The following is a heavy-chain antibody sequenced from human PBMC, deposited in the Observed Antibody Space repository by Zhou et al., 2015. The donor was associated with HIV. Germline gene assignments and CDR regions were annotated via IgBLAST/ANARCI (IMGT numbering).Heavy chain of an antibody. V-gene: IGHV1-2*04. CDR2: INPNSGGT. CDR1: GYTFTGYY. J-gene: IGHJ6*02. Sequence: QVQLVQSGAEVKKPGASVKVSCKASGYTFTGYYMHWVRQAPGQGLEWMGWINPNSGGTNYAQKFQGWVTMTRDTSISTAYMELSRLRSDDTAVYYCARGAAAGPGDYYYGMDVWGQGTTVTVSS. D-gene: IGHD6-13*01. CDR3: ARGAAAGPGDYYYGMDV.